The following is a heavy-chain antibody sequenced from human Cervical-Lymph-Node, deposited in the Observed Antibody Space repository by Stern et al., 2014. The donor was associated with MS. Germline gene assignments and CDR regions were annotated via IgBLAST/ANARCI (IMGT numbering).Heavy chain of an antibody. CDR2: IIPILGTA. CDR3: AKDYYAFDT. CDR1: GGTFSNYG. Sequence: VQLVQSGAEVKKPGSSLKVSCKASGGTFSNYGINWVRQAPGQGLEWMGGIIPILGTANDAQKFQGRVTITADKSTSTVYMDLSSLRSEDTAVYYCAKDYYAFDTWGQGTMVTVSS. J-gene: IGHJ3*02. V-gene: IGHV1-69*06. D-gene: IGHD3-10*01.